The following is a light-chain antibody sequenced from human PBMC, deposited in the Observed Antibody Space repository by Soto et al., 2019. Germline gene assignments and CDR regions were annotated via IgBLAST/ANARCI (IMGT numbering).Light chain of an antibody. CDR1: SSNIGSNY. V-gene: IGLV1-47*02. J-gene: IGLJ3*02. CDR2: SNN. Sequence: QSVLTQPPSASGTPGQRVTISCSGSSSNIGSNYVYWYQQLPGTAPKLLIYSNNQRPSGVPDRFSGSKSGTSASLAISGLRSEDEADYYCAAWDDSLSGHWVFGGGTKL. CDR3: AAWDDSLSGHWV.